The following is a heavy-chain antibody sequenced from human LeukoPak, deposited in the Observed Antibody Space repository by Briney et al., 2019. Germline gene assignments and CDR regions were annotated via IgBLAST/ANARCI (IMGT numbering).Heavy chain of an antibody. D-gene: IGHD5-12*01. CDR2: ITGGGDTT. Sequence: PGGSLRLSCAASGFTFSSYAMTWVRQAPGKGLEWVSAITGGGDTTYYADSVKGRFTISRDNFKNTLYLQMNSLRAEDTAEYYCAREGGGSSDLFYYYMDVWGKGTTVTISS. V-gene: IGHV3-23*01. CDR3: AREGGGSSDLFYYYMDV. J-gene: IGHJ6*03. CDR1: GFTFSSYA.